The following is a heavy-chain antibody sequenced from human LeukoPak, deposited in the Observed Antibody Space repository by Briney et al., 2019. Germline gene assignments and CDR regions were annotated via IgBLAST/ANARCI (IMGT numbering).Heavy chain of an antibody. J-gene: IGHJ6*03. Sequence: GASVKVSCKASGGTFSIYAISWVRQAPGQGLEWMGGIIPIFGTANYAQKFQGRVTITTDESTSTAYMELSSLRSEDTAVYYCARSIAARRGGYYYYYMDVWGQGTTVTVSS. CDR2: IIPIFGTA. CDR3: ARSIAARRGGYYYYYMDV. D-gene: IGHD6-6*01. V-gene: IGHV1-69*05. CDR1: GGTFSIYA.